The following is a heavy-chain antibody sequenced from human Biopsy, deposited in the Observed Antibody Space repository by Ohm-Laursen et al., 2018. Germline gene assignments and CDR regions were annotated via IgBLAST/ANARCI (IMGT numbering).Heavy chain of an antibody. D-gene: IGHD3-10*01. V-gene: IGHV3-21*01. CDR3: TRAEAGSGSLLYFDY. CDR2: VTTTSSYI. Sequence: SLRLSCTASGFTVSSTYMSWVRQAPGKGLEWVSSVTTTSSYIYYADSVKGRFTISRDNAKNTVFLQMNSLRAEDTAVYYCTRAEAGSGSLLYFDYWGQGTLVTVSS. CDR1: GFTVSSTY. J-gene: IGHJ4*02.